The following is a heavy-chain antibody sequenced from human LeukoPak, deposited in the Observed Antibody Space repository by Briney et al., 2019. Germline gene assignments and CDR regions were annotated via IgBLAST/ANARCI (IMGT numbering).Heavy chain of an antibody. CDR1: GFTFSSYW. V-gene: IGHV3-7*01. CDR3: ARWAATGTQPATLIDI. D-gene: IGHD6-13*01. CDR2: IKQDGSEK. J-gene: IGHJ3*02. Sequence: GGSLRLSCAASGFTFSSYWMSWVRQAPGKGLEWVANIKQDGSEKYYVDSVKGRFTISRDNAKNSLYLQMNSLRADDTAVYYCARWAATGTQPATLIDIWGQGTMVTVSS.